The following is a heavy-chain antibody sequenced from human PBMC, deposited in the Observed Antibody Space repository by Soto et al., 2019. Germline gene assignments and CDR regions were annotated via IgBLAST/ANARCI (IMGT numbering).Heavy chain of an antibody. D-gene: IGHD3-9*01. CDR3: AKDDDPFYYDILTGPNWFDP. CDR2: ISGSGGST. V-gene: IGHV3-23*01. Sequence: EVQLLESGGGLVQPGGSLRLSCAASGFTFSSYAMSWVRQAPGKGLEWVSAISGSGGSTYYADSVKGRFTISRDNSKNTLYLQMNSLRAEDTAVYYCAKDDDPFYYDILTGPNWFDPWGQRTLVTVSS. J-gene: IGHJ5*02. CDR1: GFTFSSYA.